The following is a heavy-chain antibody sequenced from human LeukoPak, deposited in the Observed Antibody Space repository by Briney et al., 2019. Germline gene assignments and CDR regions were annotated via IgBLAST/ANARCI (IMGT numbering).Heavy chain of an antibody. J-gene: IGHJ2*01. CDR2: IYYSGST. D-gene: IGHD6-13*01. Sequence: PSETLSLTCTVSGGSISSCYWSWIWQPPGKGLEWIAYIYYSGSTNYNPSLKSRVTISVDTSKNQFSLNLISVTAADTAVYYCARGAAGTYWSFDLWGRGTLVTVSS. CDR3: ARGAAGTYWSFDL. V-gene: IGHV4-59*01. CDR1: GGSISSCY.